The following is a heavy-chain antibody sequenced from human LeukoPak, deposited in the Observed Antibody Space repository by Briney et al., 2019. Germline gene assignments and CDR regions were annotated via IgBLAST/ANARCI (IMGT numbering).Heavy chain of an antibody. Sequence: PGGSLRLSCAASGFTFSSYGMSWVRQAPGKGLEWVSAISGSGGSTYYADSVKGRFTISRDNSKNTLYLQMNSLRAEDTAVYYCAKGVLWFGVRWFKETLETDRQDTTSDYWGQGTLVTVSS. CDR1: GFTFSSYG. CDR2: ISGSGGST. J-gene: IGHJ4*02. CDR3: AKGVLWFGVRWFKETLETDRQDTTSDY. V-gene: IGHV3-23*01. D-gene: IGHD3-10*01.